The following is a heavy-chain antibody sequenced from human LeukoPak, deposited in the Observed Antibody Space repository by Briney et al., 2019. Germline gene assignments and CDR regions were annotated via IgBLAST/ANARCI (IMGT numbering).Heavy chain of an antibody. J-gene: IGHJ1*01. CDR2: IYYSGST. Sequence: PSETLSLTCTVSGGSISSSSYYWGWIRQPPGKGLEWIGSIYYSGSTYYNPSLKSRVTISVDTSKSQFSLKLSSVTAADTAVYYCASGGSLFQHWGQGTLVTVSS. CDR1: GGSISSSSYY. CDR3: ASGGSLFQH. V-gene: IGHV4-39*01. D-gene: IGHD3-16*01.